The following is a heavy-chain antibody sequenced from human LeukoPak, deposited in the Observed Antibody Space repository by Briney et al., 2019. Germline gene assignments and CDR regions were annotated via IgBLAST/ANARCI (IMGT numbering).Heavy chain of an antibody. Sequence: GGSLRLSCAASGFTFSSYWMHWVRQAPGKGLVWVSRINSDGSSTSYADSVKGRFTISRDNAKNTLYLQMNSLRAEDTAVYYCARASAIQWLVYYYYGTDVWGQGTTVTVSS. CDR1: GFTFSSYW. CDR3: ARASAIQWLVYYYYGTDV. V-gene: IGHV3-74*01. J-gene: IGHJ6*02. D-gene: IGHD6-19*01. CDR2: INSDGSST.